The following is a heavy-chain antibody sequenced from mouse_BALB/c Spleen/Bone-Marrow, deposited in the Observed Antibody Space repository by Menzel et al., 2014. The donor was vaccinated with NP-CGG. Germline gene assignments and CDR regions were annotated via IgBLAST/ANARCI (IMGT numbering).Heavy chain of an antibody. CDR1: GFSLTNYG. D-gene: IGHD2-10*02. Sequence: QVQLQQSGPGLVAPSQRLSIPCTVSGFSLTNYGVHWVRQPPGKGLEWLVVIWSDGNTTYNSALKSRLSISKDNSKSQVFLKMNSLQTDDTAMYYCARNPYGNYAMDYWGQGTSVTVSS. J-gene: IGHJ4*01. CDR3: ARNPYGNYAMDY. V-gene: IGHV2-6*02. CDR2: IWSDGNT.